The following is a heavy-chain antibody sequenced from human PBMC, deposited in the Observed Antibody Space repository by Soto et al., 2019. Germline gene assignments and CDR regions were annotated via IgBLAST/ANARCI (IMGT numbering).Heavy chain of an antibody. CDR2: ISYDGSNK. CDR3: XRDGFYWTGTTSYYFDY. CDR1: GFTFSSYA. J-gene: IGHJ4*02. V-gene: IGHV3-30-3*01. D-gene: IGHD1-7*01. Sequence: GGSLRLSCAASGFTFSSYAMHWVRQAPGKGLEWVAVISYDGSNKYYADSVKGRFTISRDNSKNTLYLQMNSLRAEDTAVYYCXRDGFYWTGTTSYYFDYWGQGTLVTVSS.